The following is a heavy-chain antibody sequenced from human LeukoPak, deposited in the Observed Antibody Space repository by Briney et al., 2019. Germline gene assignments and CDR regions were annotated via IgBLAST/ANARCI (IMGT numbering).Heavy chain of an antibody. Sequence: GGSLRRSCAASGFTFSSYSMNWVRQAPGKGLEWVSSISSSSSYIYYADSVKGRFTISRDNAKNSLYLQMNSLRAEDTAVYYCARASYYDILTGYYNVYYFDYWGQGTLVTVSS. CDR3: ARASYYDILTGYYNVYYFDY. V-gene: IGHV3-21*01. CDR1: GFTFSSYS. CDR2: ISSSSSYI. J-gene: IGHJ4*02. D-gene: IGHD3-9*01.